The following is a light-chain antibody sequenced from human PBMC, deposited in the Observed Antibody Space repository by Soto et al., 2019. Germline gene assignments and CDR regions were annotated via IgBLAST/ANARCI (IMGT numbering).Light chain of an antibody. J-gene: IGKJ2*01. CDR2: KVS. CDR1: QSLVHSDGNTH. CDR3: MQGTHWPYT. Sequence: DVVMTQSPLSLPVTLGQPASISCRSTQSLVHSDGNTHLNWFQQRPGQSPRRLICKVSNRDSGVPDRFSGSASGTDFTLKSSRVEAEDVGVYYCMQGTHWPYTFGQGTKLEIK. V-gene: IGKV2-30*02.